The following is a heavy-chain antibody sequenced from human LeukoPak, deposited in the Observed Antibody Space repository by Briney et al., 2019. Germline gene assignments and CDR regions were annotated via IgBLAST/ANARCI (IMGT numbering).Heavy chain of an antibody. D-gene: IGHD1-26*01. Sequence: GGSLRLSCAASGFTVSNTYMSWVRQSPGKGLEWVSVIYIGGATYYADSVKGRFTIARDNSKNTLYLQMNSLRVEDTAVYYCVRRGDCGNYSDYWGQGTLVTVSS. CDR2: IYIGGAT. V-gene: IGHV3-53*01. CDR1: GFTVSNTY. CDR3: VRRGDCGNYSDY. J-gene: IGHJ4*02.